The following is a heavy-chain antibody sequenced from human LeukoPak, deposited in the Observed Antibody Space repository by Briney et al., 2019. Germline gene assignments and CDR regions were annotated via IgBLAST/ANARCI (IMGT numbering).Heavy chain of an antibody. CDR3: ARQLNWNYVS. Sequence: GASLKISCKGSGYSFTSYWIGWGRQLPGKGLEWMGIIYPGDSDTRYSPSFQGQVTISADKSISTAYLQWSSLKASDTAMYYCARQLNWNYVSWGQGTLVTVSS. J-gene: IGHJ5*02. D-gene: IGHD1-7*01. CDR1: GYSFTSYW. CDR2: IYPGDSDT. V-gene: IGHV5-51*01.